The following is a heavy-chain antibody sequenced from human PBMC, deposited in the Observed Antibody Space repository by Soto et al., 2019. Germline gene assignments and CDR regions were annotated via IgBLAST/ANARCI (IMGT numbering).Heavy chain of an antibody. D-gene: IGHD2-2*01. CDR1: GGSISSSNW. J-gene: IGHJ6*02. CDR3: ARAACSSTSCYLSSYYYYGMDV. Sequence: SETLSLTCAVSGGSISSSNWWSWVRQPPGKGLEWIGEIYHSGSTNYNPSLKSRVTISVDKSKNQFSLKLSSVTAADTAVYYCARAACSSTSCYLSSYYYYGMDVWGQGTTVTVSS. CDR2: IYHSGST. V-gene: IGHV4-4*02.